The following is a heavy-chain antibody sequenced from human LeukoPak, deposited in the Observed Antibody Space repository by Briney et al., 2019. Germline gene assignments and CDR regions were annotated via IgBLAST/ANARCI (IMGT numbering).Heavy chain of an antibody. CDR2: ISDSGST. J-gene: IGHJ2*01. CDR1: GDSISSYY. D-gene: IGHD4-17*01. Sequence: PSETLSLTCTVSGDSISSYYWSWIRQPPGKGLEWIVAYISDSGSTNYNPSLKSRVTISVDTSKNQFSLKLSSVTAADTAVYYCASGAGSRGDYHWYFDLWGRGTLVTVSS. V-gene: IGHV4-59*12. CDR3: ASGAGSRGDYHWYFDL.